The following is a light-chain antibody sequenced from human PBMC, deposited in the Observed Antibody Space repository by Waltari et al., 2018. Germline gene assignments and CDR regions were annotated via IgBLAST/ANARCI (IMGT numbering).Light chain of an antibody. CDR2: KAS. J-gene: IGKJ4*01. CDR3: QQYNDY. CDR1: RNINNY. V-gene: IGKV1-5*03. Sequence: DIQMTQSPSTLSASVGDRVIINCRARRNINNYLAWYQQKPGKDPKVLIYKASTLQSGVPSRFSGSGSGTEFTLTISSLQPDDFATYYCQQYNDYFGGGTTVEIK.